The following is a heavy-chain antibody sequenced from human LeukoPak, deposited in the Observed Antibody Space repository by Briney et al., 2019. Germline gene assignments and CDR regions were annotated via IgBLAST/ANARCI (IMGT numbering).Heavy chain of an antibody. V-gene: IGHV3-9*01. CDR2: ISWNSGSI. Sequence: GGSLRLSCAASGFTFDDYAMHWVRQAPGKGLEWVSGISWNSGSIGYADSVKGRFTISRDNAKNSLYLQMNSLRAEDTALYYCVKDYDSSGYYPEYWGQGTLVTVSS. J-gene: IGHJ4*02. D-gene: IGHD3-22*01. CDR3: VKDYDSSGYYPEY. CDR1: GFTFDDYA.